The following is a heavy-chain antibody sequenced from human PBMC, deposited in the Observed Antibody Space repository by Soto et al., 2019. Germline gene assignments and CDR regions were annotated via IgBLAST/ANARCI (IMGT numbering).Heavy chain of an antibody. J-gene: IGHJ4*02. CDR2: IYHSGNT. CDR1: GGSISSSNW. Sequence: PSETLSLTCAVSGGSISSSNWWSWVRQPPGKGLEWIGEIYHSGNTNYNPSLKSRVTISVDTSKNQFSLKLSSVTAADTAVYYCARRWGRVFDYWGQGTLVTVSS. V-gene: IGHV4-4*02. D-gene: IGHD1-26*01. CDR3: ARRWGRVFDY.